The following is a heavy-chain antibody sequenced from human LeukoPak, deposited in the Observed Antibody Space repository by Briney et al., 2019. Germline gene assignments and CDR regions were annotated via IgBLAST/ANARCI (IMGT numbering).Heavy chain of an antibody. V-gene: IGHV3-20*04. CDR2: INWNGAWT. CDR3: AGYYYDSSRGFDL. D-gene: IGHD3-22*01. J-gene: IGHJ5*02. CDR1: GFKFGDYG. Sequence: PGGSLRLSCAASGFKFGDYGMSWVRQAPGKGLEWVCDINWNGAWTGYADSVKGRFTISRDNAKNSLYLQMNSLRADDTALYYCAGYYYDSSRGFDLWGQGTLVTVSA.